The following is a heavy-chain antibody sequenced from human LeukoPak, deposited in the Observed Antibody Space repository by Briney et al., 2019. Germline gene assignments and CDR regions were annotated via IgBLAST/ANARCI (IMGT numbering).Heavy chain of an antibody. J-gene: IGHJ4*02. V-gene: IGHV4-59*01. Sequence: SETLSLTCTVSVGSISSYYGSWIRQPPGKGLGGIGYIYYSGSTNYNPSLKSRVTISVDTSKNQFSLKLSSVTAADTAVYYCAREEYDYVWGSYRHIDYWGQGTLVTVSS. CDR1: VGSISSYY. CDR2: IYYSGST. CDR3: AREEYDYVWGSYRHIDY. D-gene: IGHD3-16*02.